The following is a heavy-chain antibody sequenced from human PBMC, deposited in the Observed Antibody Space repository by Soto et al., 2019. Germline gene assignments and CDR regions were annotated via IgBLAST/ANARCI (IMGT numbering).Heavy chain of an antibody. J-gene: IGHJ6*02. V-gene: IGHV3-33*01. CDR3: ARDQHYYYYGMDV. Sequence: LRLSCAASGFTFSSYGMHWVRQAPGKGLEWVAVIWYDGSNKYYADSVKGRFTISRDNSKNTLYLQMNSLRAEDTAVYYCARDQHYYYYGMDVWGQGTTVTVSS. CDR1: GFTFSSYG. CDR2: IWYDGSNK.